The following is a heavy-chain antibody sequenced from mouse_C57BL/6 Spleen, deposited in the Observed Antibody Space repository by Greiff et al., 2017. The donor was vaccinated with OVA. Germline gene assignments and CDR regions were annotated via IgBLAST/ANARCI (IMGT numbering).Heavy chain of an antibody. Sequence: VQLKESGPGLVKPSQSLSLTCSVTGYSITSGYYWNWIRQFPGNKLEWMGYISYDGSNNYNPSLKNRISITRDTSKNQFFLKLNSVTTEDTATYYCASGSGYVLFAYWGQGTLVTVSA. CDR1: GYSITSGYY. J-gene: IGHJ3*01. CDR3: ASGSGYVLFAY. V-gene: IGHV3-6*01. CDR2: ISYDGSN. D-gene: IGHD2-2*01.